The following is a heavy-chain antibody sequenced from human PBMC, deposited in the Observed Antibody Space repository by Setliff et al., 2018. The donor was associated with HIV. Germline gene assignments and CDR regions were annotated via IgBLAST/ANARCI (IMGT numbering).Heavy chain of an antibody. CDR2: IYTSGST. J-gene: IGHJ5*02. D-gene: IGHD3-22*01. Sequence: PSETLSLTCTVSGGSISSGSYYWSWIRQPAGKGLEWIGRIYTSGSTYYNPSLKSRVTISVDTSKNQFSLKLSSVTAADTAVYYCARADSSDFPERFKWFDPWGQGTLVTVSS. CDR3: ARADSSDFPERFKWFDP. CDR1: GGSISSGSYY. V-gene: IGHV4-61*02.